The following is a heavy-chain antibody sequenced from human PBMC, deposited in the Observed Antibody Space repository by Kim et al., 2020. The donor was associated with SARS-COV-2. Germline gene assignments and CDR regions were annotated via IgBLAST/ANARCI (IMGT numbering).Heavy chain of an antibody. CDR2: IYPGDSDT. CDR3: ARAPSGTLTPYHFDY. V-gene: IGHV5-51*01. CDR1: GYTFSSYW. D-gene: IGHD1-26*01. J-gene: IGHJ4*02. Sequence: GESLKISCTASGYTFSSYWIGWVRQMPGKGLEWMGIIYPGDSDTQYSPSFEGQVTISADWSITTAYVQWSSLKASDTAIYYCARAPSGTLTPYHFDYWGQGTLVTVSP.